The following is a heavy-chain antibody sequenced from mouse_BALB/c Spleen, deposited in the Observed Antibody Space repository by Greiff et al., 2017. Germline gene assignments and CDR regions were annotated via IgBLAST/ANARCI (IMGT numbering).Heavy chain of an antibody. D-gene: IGHD2-2*01. J-gene: IGHJ3*01. CDR3: AGGYRAWFAY. V-gene: IGHV3-2*02. Sequence: EVQLQQSGPGLVKPSQSLSLTCTVTGYSITSDYAWNWIRQFPGNKLEWMGYISYSGSTSYNPSLKSRISITRDTSKNQFFLQLNSVTTEDTATYYCAGGYRAWFAYWGQGTLVTVSA. CDR2: ISYSGST. CDR1: GYSITSDYA.